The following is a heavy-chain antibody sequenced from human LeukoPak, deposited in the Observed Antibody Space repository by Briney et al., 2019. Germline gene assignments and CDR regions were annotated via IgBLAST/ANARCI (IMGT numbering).Heavy chain of an antibody. Sequence: GGSLGFSCQAPGSPFGTIPMTWAPKAQGKGLEWVSPIGTAGDTYYPDSVKGRFTISRENAKNSLYLQMNSLRAGDTAVYYCARGGTAMATDFDYWGQGTLVTVS. D-gene: IGHD5-18*01. J-gene: IGHJ4*02. CDR1: GSPFGTIP. V-gene: IGHV3-13*01. CDR2: IGTAGDT. CDR3: ARGGTAMATDFDY.